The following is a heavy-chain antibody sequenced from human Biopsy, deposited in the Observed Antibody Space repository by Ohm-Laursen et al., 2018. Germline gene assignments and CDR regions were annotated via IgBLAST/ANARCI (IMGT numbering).Heavy chain of an antibody. Sequence: GASVKVFCKASGRTFTNYAISWVRQAPGQGLEWMGGIIPIFGTANYAQKFQGRVTITADGSTSTAYMELSSLRCDDTAVYYCARDALGGGSYRFFYWGQGSLVTVSS. J-gene: IGHJ4*02. CDR2: IIPIFGTA. V-gene: IGHV1-69*13. CDR1: GRTFTNYA. CDR3: ARDALGGGSYRFFY. D-gene: IGHD1-26*01.